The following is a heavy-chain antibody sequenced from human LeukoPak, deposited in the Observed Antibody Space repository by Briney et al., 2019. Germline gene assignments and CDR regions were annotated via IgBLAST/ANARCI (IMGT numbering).Heavy chain of an antibody. CDR3: ARDEAYWNDPSADVGDWFDP. V-gene: IGHV4-39*07. Sequence: SETLSLTCTVSGGSISSSSYYWGWIRQPPGKGLEWIGSIYYSGSTYYNPSLKSRVTISVDTSKNQFSLKLSSVTAADTAVYYCARDEAYWNDPSADVGDWFDPWGQGTLVTVSS. D-gene: IGHD1-1*01. CDR1: GGSISSSSYY. CDR2: IYYSGST. J-gene: IGHJ5*02.